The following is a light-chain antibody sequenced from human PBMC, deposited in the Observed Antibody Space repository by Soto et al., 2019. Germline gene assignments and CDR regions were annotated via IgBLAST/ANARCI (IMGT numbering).Light chain of an antibody. V-gene: IGKV3-20*01. CDR1: QSINSRY. Sequence: EIVLTQSPGTLSLSPGERATLSCRASQSINSRYLAWYQQKPGQAPRLLIYGASSRATGIPDRFSGSGSGTDFTLTISSLEPEDFAVYYRQQFGSSPGFTFGPGTKVDIK. CDR2: GAS. J-gene: IGKJ3*01. CDR3: QQFGSSPGFT.